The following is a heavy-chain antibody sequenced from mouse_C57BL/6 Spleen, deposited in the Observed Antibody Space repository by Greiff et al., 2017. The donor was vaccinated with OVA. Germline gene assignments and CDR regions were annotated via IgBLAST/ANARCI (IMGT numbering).Heavy chain of an antibody. CDR1: GYTFTSYW. D-gene: IGHD4-1*01. Sequence: QVQLKQPGAELVKPGASVKMSCKASGYTFTSYWITWVKQRPGQGLEWIGDIYPGSGSTNYNEKFKSKATLTVDTSSSPAYMQLSSLTSEDAAVYYCARELTGDDWGQGTTLTVSS. V-gene: IGHV1-55*01. CDR3: ARELTGDD. CDR2: IYPGSGST. J-gene: IGHJ2*01.